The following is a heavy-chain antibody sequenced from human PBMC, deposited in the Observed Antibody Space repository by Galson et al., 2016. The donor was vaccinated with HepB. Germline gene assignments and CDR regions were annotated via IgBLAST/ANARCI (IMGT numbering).Heavy chain of an antibody. CDR3: AKDPTLGYCSSTSCYFGYFQH. D-gene: IGHD2-2*01. V-gene: IGHV3-9*01. J-gene: IGHJ1*01. CDR1: GSTFDDYA. CDR2: ISWNSGSI. Sequence: SLRLSCAASGSTFDDYAMHWVRQAPGKGLEWVSGISWNSGSIGYADSVKGRFTLSRDNAKNSLYLQMNSLRAEDTPLYYCAKDPTLGYCSSTSCYFGYFQHWGQGTLVTVSS.